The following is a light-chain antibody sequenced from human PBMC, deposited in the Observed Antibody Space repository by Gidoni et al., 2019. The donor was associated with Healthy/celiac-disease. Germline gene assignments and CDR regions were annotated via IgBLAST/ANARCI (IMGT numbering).Light chain of an antibody. CDR3: QQSYSTPTRT. Sequence: DIQITQSPSSLSASVGDRVTITCRASQSISSYLNCYQQKPEKAPQLLIYAASSLQSGVPPRFRVRGCGRDFTLNISSLQRGEFANYYCQQSYSTPTRTFXGXTKVEIK. CDR2: AAS. V-gene: IGKV1-39*01. J-gene: IGKJ4*01. CDR1: QSISSY.